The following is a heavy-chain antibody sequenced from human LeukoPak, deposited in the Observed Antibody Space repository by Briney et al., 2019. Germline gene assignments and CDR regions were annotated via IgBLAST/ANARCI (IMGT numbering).Heavy chain of an antibody. Sequence: SVKVSCKASGGTFSSYTIAWVRQAPGQGLEWLGGIIPLFGSANYAQEFQGRVTITADESTSTAYMELSSLRSEDTAVYYCATPPTGTTTTGEFYFDSWGQGTLVTVSA. D-gene: IGHD1-1*01. J-gene: IGHJ4*02. CDR2: IIPLFGSA. V-gene: IGHV1-69*13. CDR3: ATPPTGTTTTGEFYFDS. CDR1: GGTFSSYT.